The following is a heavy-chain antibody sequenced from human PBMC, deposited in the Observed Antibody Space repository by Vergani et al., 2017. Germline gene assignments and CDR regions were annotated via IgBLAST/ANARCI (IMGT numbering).Heavy chain of an antibody. Sequence: QVQLVQSGAEVKKPGASVKVSCKASGYTFTGYYMHWVRQAPGQGLEWMGRINPNSGGTNYAQKFQGRVTMTRDTSISTAYMELSRQRSDDTVVYYCARAVLTGYSNYYGMDVWGQGTTVTVSS. CDR2: INPNSGGT. CDR1: GYTFTGYY. J-gene: IGHJ6*02. V-gene: IGHV1-2*05. D-gene: IGHD3-9*01. CDR3: ARAVLTGYSNYYGMDV.